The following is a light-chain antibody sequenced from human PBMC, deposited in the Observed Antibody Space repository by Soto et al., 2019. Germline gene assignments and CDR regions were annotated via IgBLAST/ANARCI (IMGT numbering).Light chain of an antibody. V-gene: IGKV3-20*01. J-gene: IGKJ1*01. CDR1: LTISNNY. Sequence: VVTHSPDPLSLSRGVRATPSFRASLTISNNYLAWYQQKDGQAPRMVIYDATNRATGIPDRFFAGGSWRDDTLIIIRLVPEEFLVYYCRQYSLDPPTFGQGTKVDI. CDR3: RQYSLDPPT. CDR2: DAT.